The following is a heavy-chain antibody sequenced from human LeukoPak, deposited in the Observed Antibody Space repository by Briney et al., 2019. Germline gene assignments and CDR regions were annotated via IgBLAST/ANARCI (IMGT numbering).Heavy chain of an antibody. J-gene: IGHJ6*03. CDR2: IYYSGST. CDR3: ARRPGVIGYYYYYMDV. D-gene: IGHD3-16*02. Sequence: PSETLSLTCTVSGGSISSSSYYWGWIRQPPGKGLEWIGSIYYSGSTYYNPSLKSRVTISVDTSKNQFSLRLTSVTAADTAVYYCARRPGVIGYYYYYMDVWGKGTTVIISS. V-gene: IGHV4-39*07. CDR1: GGSISSSSYY.